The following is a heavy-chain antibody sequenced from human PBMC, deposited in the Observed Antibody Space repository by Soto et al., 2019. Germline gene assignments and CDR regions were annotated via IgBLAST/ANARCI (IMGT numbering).Heavy chain of an antibody. D-gene: IGHD6-19*01. V-gene: IGHV1-8*01. CDR3: ARESSSGWLDY. J-gene: IGHJ4*02. CDR1: GYTFTSYD. Sequence: QVQLVQSGAEVKKPGASVKVSCKASGYTFTSYDINWVRQATGQGLEWMGWMNPNSGNTGYAQKXXXXXXXXXXXXXXXXXXXXXXXXXXXXXXXXCARESSSGWLDYWCQGTLVTVPS. CDR2: MNPNSGNT.